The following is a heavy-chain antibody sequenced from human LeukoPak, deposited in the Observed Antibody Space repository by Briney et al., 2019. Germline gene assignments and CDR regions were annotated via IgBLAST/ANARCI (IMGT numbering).Heavy chain of an antibody. V-gene: IGHV1-2*02. CDR2: INPNSGGT. CDR3: ARVVGGNYYGSETDDY. Sequence: ASVKVSCKASGYTFTGYYMHWVRQAPGQGLEWMGWINPNSGGTNYAQKFQGRVTMTRDTSISTAYMELSRVRSDDTAVYYCARVVGGNYYGSETDDYWGQGTLVTVSS. J-gene: IGHJ4*02. D-gene: IGHD3-10*01. CDR1: GYTFTGYY.